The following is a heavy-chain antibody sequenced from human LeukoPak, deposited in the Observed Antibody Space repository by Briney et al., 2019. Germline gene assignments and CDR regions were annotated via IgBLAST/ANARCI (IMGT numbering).Heavy chain of an antibody. CDR1: GFTFSNAW. V-gene: IGHV3-15*01. CDR3: TTDGNDILTGYFDY. J-gene: IGHJ4*02. D-gene: IGHD3-9*01. Sequence: PGGSLRLSCAASGFTFSNAWMSWVRQAPGKGLEWVGRIKSKTDGGTTDYAAPVKGRFTISRDDSKNTLYLQMNSLKTEDTAVYYCTTDGNDILTGYFDYWGQGNLVTVSS. CDR2: IKSKTDGGTT.